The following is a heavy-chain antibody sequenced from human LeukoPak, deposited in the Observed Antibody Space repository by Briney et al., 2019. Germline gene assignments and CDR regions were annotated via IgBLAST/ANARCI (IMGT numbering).Heavy chain of an antibody. CDR2: IITSGVTI. CDR1: GFTFSSYS. CDR3: ARILGLTLDY. J-gene: IGHJ4*02. Sequence: GGSLRLSCAASGFTFSSYSMNWVRQAPGKGLEWVSYIITSGVTISYADSVKGRLTISRDNAKNSLYLQMNSLRDEDTAVYYCARILGLTLDYWGQGTLVTVSS. V-gene: IGHV3-48*02. D-gene: IGHD1-14*01.